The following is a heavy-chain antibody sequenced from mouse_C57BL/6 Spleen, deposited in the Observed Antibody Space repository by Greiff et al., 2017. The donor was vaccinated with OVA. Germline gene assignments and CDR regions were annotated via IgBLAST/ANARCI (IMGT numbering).Heavy chain of an antibody. D-gene: IGHD2-4*01. CDR1: GYTFTSYW. J-gene: IGHJ1*03. CDR2: IHPSDSDT. Sequence: QVQLQQPGAELVKPGASVKVSCKASGYTFTSYWMHWVKQRPGQGLEWIGRIHPSDSDTNYNQKFKGKATLTVAKSSSTAYMQLSSLTSEDSAVYYCAICSYDYHWYFDVWGTGTTVTVSS. CDR3: AICSYDYHWYFDV. V-gene: IGHV1-74*01.